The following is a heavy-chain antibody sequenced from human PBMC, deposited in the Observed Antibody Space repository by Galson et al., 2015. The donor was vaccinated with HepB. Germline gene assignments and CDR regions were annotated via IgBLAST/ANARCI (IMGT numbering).Heavy chain of an antibody. CDR1: GYAFTGYY. J-gene: IGHJ5*02. CDR2: VNPNNGGT. Sequence: SVKVSCKASGYAFTGYYIYWVRQVPGQGLEWMGWVNPNNGGTKYAQKFQGRVTMTRDTSITTAYMELTRLTSDDTAVYYCAKDQTLGLYTLGPHLPGSWGQGTRVTVSS. CDR3: AKDQTLGLYTLGPHLPGS. V-gene: IGHV1-2*02. D-gene: IGHD3-3*01.